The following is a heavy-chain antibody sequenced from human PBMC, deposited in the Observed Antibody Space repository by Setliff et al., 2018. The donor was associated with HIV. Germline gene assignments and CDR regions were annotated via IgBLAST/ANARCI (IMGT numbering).Heavy chain of an antibody. CDR2: MNPNNGNT. CDR1: GYSFASYD. J-gene: IGHJ5*02. D-gene: IGHD3-3*01. V-gene: IGHV1-8*02. CDR3: AREGNFWRVFDP. Sequence: ASVKVSCKTSGYSFASYDINWVRQATGQGLEWMGWMNPNNGNTGYAQKFRGRITMTRNTSISTAYMELSSLRSEDTAVYYCAREGNFWRVFDPWGQGTLVTVSS.